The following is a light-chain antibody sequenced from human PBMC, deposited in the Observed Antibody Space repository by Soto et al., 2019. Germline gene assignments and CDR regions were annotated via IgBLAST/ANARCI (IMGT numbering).Light chain of an antibody. V-gene: IGLV1-44*01. CDR1: SSNIGSDS. Sequence: QSVLTQAPSASGTPGQRVTISRSGSSSNIGSDSVNWYQQLPGTAPKLLIYNNNQRPSGVPDRFSGSKSGTSASLAISGLQSEDEADYYCAAWDDSLNGVVFGGGTKLTVL. J-gene: IGLJ2*01. CDR2: NNN. CDR3: AAWDDSLNGVV.